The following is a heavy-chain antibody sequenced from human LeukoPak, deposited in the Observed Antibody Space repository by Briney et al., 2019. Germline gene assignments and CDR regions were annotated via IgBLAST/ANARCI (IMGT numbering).Heavy chain of an antibody. J-gene: IGHJ4*02. D-gene: IGHD5-12*01. CDR2: ITHSGST. CDR1: GGSISSGGYY. Sequence: PSQTLSLTCTVSGGSISSGGYYWTWIRQPPGKGLEWIGEITHSGSTNYNPSLKSRVTISVDTSKNQFSLKLSSVTAADTAVYYCASRRGYSGYVDYWGQGTLVTVSS. V-gene: IGHV4-30-2*01. CDR3: ASRRGYSGYVDY.